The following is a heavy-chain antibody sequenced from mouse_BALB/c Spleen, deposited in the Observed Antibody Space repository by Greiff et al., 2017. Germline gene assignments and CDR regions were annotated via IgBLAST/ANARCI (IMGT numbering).Heavy chain of an antibody. D-gene: IGHD1-1*01. V-gene: IGHV7-1*02. CDR2: SRNKANDYTT. CDR1: GFTFSDFY. CDR3: ARDAKGELRDYAMDY. Sequence: EVQRVESGGGLVQPGGSLRLSCATSGFTFSDFYMEWVRQPPGKRLEWIAASRNKANDYTTEYSASVKGRFIVSRDTSQSILYLQMNALRAEDTAIYYCARDAKGELRDYAMDYWGQGTSVTVSS. J-gene: IGHJ4*01.